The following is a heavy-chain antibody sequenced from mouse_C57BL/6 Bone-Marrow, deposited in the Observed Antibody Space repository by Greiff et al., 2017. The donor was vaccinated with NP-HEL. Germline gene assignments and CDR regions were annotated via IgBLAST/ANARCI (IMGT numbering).Heavy chain of an antibody. Sequence: EVHLVESGGDLVKPGGSLKLSCAASGFTFSSYGMSWVRQTPDKRLEWVATISSGGSYTYYLDSVKGRFTISRDNAKNTLYLQRSSLKSEDTAMYDGARGLTTVVAGDFDYWGQGTTLTVSS. CDR2: ISSGGSYT. CDR3: ARGLTTVVAGDFDY. D-gene: IGHD1-1*01. V-gene: IGHV5-6*01. CDR1: GFTFSSYG. J-gene: IGHJ2*01.